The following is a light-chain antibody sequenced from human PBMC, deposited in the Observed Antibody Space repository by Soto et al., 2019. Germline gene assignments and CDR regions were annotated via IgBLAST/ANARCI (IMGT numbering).Light chain of an antibody. V-gene: IGLV1-40*01. J-gene: IGLJ2*01. CDR3: QSYDSSLSVV. Sequence: QSVLTQPPSVSGAPGQRVTISCTGSSSNIGAGYDVHWYQQVPGTVPKLLIYGDSNRPSGVPDRFSGSKSGTSASLAITGLQAEDEADYYCQSYDSSLSVVFGGGTQLTVL. CDR2: GDS. CDR1: SSNIGAGYD.